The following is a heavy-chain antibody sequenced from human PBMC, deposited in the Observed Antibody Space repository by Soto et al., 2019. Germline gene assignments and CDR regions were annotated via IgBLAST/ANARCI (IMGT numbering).Heavy chain of an antibody. CDR1: GDSVSSKSAA. V-gene: IGHV6-1*01. D-gene: IGHD6-13*01. CDR3: ARDCGTWSPFDS. CDR2: TFYRSKWIN. Sequence: SQTLSLTCAISGDSVSSKSAAWNRIRQSPSRGLEWLGRTFYRSKWINDYAVSVKSRISINPDTSKNQFSLQSNSVTPEDTAVYYCARDCGTWSPFDSWAQRILVTVSS. J-gene: IGHJ1*01.